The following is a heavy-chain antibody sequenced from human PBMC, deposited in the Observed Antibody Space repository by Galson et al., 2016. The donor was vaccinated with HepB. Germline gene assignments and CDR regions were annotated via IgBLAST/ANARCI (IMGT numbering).Heavy chain of an antibody. D-gene: IGHD2/OR15-2a*01. Sequence: SLRLSCAASGFTFSDYHMSWIRQAPGKGLEWISYISRSSGYINYADSVKGRFTISRHNGKNSLYLQMNSLRAEDTAVYYCARNSMIHVDWFDPWGQGALVIVSS. V-gene: IGHV3-11*06. CDR3: ARNSMIHVDWFDP. CDR2: ISRSSGYI. J-gene: IGHJ5*02. CDR1: GFTFSDYH.